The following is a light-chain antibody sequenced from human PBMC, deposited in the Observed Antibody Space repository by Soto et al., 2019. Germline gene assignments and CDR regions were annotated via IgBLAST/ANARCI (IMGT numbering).Light chain of an antibody. Sequence: EIVLTQSPATLSLSPGERATLSCKASQSVSSFLAWYQQRPGQPPRLLFYDASSRATGIPARFSASGSGTDFSLTISSLEPEDSAIYYCQQRSDWPPFTFGQGTKLEI. J-gene: IGKJ2*01. CDR1: QSVSSF. CDR3: QQRSDWPPFT. CDR2: DAS. V-gene: IGKV3-11*01.